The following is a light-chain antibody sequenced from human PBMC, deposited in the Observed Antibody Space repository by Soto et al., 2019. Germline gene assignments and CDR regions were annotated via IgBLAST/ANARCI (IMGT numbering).Light chain of an antibody. V-gene: IGKV1-39*01. J-gene: IGKJ2*01. Sequence: DIQMAQSPPSLSASVGDRVTITCRASQSIGDYLHWYQQKPGKAPNLLISAASNLQNGVPSRFSGSGSGTDFTLTISSLQPEDCATYFCQQSYTNPRTFGQGT. CDR3: QQSYTNPRT. CDR2: AAS. CDR1: QSIGDY.